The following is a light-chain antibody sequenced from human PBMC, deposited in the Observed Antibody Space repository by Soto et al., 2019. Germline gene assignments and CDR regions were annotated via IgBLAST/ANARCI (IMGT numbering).Light chain of an antibody. Sequence: DIQMTQSPSSLSASVGDIVTITCRASQAISHYVAWYQQRPGKVPKLLIYTASTLQSGVPSRFSGSGSGTDFTLTISSLQPEDVATYYCQMHNIAPFSFGPGTKVDIK. J-gene: IGKJ3*01. CDR1: QAISHY. CDR2: TAS. CDR3: QMHNIAPFS. V-gene: IGKV1-27*01.